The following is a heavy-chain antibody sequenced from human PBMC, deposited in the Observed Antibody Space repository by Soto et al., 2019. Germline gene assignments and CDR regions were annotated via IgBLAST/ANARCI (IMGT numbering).Heavy chain of an antibody. CDR2: ISGNGGYT. Sequence: GGSLRLSCAASGFTFSSYDMTWVRQAPGKGLEWVSTISGNGGYTYYSDSVRGRFTISRDNSKKTLYLQMNSLRADDTAVYYCAKGEANTISGVAALFDLWGQGTKVTVSS. CDR3: AKGEANTISGVAALFDL. D-gene: IGHD3-3*01. V-gene: IGHV3-23*01. J-gene: IGHJ4*02. CDR1: GFTFSSYD.